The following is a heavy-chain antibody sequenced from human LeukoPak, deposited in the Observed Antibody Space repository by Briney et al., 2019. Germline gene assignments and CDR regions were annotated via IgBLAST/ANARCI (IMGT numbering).Heavy chain of an antibody. Sequence: PGGSLRLSXAASGFTFRSYWMHWVRQAPGKGLVWVSRINSDGSSTSYADSVKGRFTISRDNAKNTLYLQMNSLRAEDTAVYYCARAFAPFYVWGSYRPPDSFDYWGQGTLVTVSS. J-gene: IGHJ4*02. V-gene: IGHV3-74*01. D-gene: IGHD3-16*02. CDR2: INSDGSST. CDR3: ARAFAPFYVWGSYRPPDSFDY. CDR1: GFTFRSYW.